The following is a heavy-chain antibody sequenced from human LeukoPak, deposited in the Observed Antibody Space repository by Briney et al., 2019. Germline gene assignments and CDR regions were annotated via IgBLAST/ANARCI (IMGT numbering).Heavy chain of an antibody. Sequence: GASVKVSCKASGYTFTSYAMHWVRQAPGQRLEWMGWINAGNGNTKYSQKFQGRVTITRDTSASTAYMELSSLRSEDTAVYYCARVVGAAAGYDAFDIWGQGTMVTVSS. D-gene: IGHD6-13*01. V-gene: IGHV1-3*01. CDR1: GYTFTSYA. CDR2: INAGNGNT. CDR3: ARVVGAAAGYDAFDI. J-gene: IGHJ3*02.